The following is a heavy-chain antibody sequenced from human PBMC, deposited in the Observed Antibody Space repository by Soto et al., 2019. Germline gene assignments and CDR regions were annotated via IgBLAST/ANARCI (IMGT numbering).Heavy chain of an antibody. J-gene: IGHJ4*02. CDR2: IYYSGST. V-gene: IGHV4-59*08. CDR1: GGSIRSYY. Sequence: SETLSLTCTVSGGSIRSYYWSWIRQPPGKGLEWIGYIYYSGSTSYNSSLKSRVTISVDTSKNQFSLKLSSVTAADTAVYYCARHSSFLSSTNFDYWGQGTLVTVSS. CDR3: ARHSSFLSSTNFDY. D-gene: IGHD6-6*01.